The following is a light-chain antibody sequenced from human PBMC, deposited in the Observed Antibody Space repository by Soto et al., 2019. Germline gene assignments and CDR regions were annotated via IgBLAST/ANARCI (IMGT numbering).Light chain of an antibody. CDR3: SSYASSSTYV. V-gene: IGLV2-14*01. CDR2: DVS. J-gene: IGLJ1*01. CDR1: SSDVGGYNY. Sequence: QSALTQPASVSGSPGQSITISCTGTSSDVGGYNYVSWYQQHPGKAPRLMIYDVSYRPSGVSNRFSGSKSGNTASLTISGIQADDEADYYCSSYASSSTYVFGTGTKLTVL.